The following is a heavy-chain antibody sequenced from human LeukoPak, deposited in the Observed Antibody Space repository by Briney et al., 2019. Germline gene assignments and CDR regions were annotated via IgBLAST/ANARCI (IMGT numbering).Heavy chain of an antibody. CDR1: GFTFSSYG. J-gene: IGHJ4*02. Sequence: GGSLRLSCAASGFTFSSYGMHWGRQAPGKGLEWVAVISYDGSNKYYADSVKGRFTISRATSNNTLYLQMNSLRAEDTAVYYCAKDSPLDYWGQGTLVTVSS. CDR2: ISYDGSNK. CDR3: AKDSPLDY. V-gene: IGHV3-30*18.